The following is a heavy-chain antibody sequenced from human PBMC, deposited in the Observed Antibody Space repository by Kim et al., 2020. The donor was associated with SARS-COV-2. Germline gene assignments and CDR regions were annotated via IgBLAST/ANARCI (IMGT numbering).Heavy chain of an antibody. CDR1: GGSFSGYY. J-gene: IGHJ6*02. D-gene: IGHD4-4*01. Sequence: SETLSLTCAVYGGSFSGYYWSWIRQPPGKGLEWIGEINHSGSTNYNPSLKSRVTISVDTSKNQFSLKLSSLTAADTAVYYCHREVTTPYYYYYGMDVWG. CDR2: INHSGST. V-gene: IGHV4-34*01. CDR3: HREVTTPYYYYYGMDV.